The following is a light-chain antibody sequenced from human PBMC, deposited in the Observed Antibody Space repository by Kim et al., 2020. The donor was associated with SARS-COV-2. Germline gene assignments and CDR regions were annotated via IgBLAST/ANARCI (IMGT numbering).Light chain of an antibody. J-gene: IGLJ2*01. CDR3: AVWDDSLNGVV. CDR2: YDD. CDR1: SSNIGNNA. V-gene: IGLV1-36*01. Sequence: QPVLTQPPSVSEAPRQRVTISCSGNSSNIGNNAVNWYQQVPGKAPKLLIYYDDVKPSGVSDRFSGSKSGTSVSLAISGLQSEDEAIYYCAVWDDSLNGVVFGGGTQLTVL.